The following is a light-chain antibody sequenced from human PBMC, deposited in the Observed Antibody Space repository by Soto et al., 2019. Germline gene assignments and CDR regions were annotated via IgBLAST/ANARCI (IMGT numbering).Light chain of an antibody. Sequence: SVLTQPPSVSGAPGQRVTISCTGSSSNIGAGYDVHWYQHLPGTAPKLLIYGNINRPSGVPDRFSGSKSGTSASLAITGLQAEDEADYYCQSYDSSLSGWVFGGGTKLTVL. CDR3: QSYDSSLSGWV. CDR1: SSNIGAGYD. CDR2: GNI. J-gene: IGLJ2*01. V-gene: IGLV1-40*01.